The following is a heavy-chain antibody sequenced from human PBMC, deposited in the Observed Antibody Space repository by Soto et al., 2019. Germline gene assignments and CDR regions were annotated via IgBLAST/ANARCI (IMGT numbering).Heavy chain of an antibody. Sequence: EVQLLESGGGLVQPGGSLRLSCEASGITFSSYAMNWVRQTPGKGLGWVSAISGSAGNTYYEDSVKGRFTISKDKSKNTLYLQIDRLRADDTAVYYCAKPRGYGGDSRHDAFDIWGQGTMLTVSS. CDR2: ISGSAGNT. CDR1: GITFSSYA. V-gene: IGHV3-23*01. J-gene: IGHJ3*02. D-gene: IGHD2-21*02. CDR3: AKPRGYGGDSRHDAFDI.